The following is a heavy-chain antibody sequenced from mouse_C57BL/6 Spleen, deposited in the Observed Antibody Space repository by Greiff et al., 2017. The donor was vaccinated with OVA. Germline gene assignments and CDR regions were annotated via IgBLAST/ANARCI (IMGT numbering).Heavy chain of an antibody. CDR1: GYAFTNYL. D-gene: IGHD1-1*01. Sequence: QVQLQQSGAELVRPGTSVKVSCKASGYAFTNYLIEWVKQRPGQGLEWIGVINPGSGGTNYNEKFKGKATLTADKSSSTAYMQLSSLTSEDSAVYFSARGGVTTVVEGLFDYWGQGTTLTVSS. V-gene: IGHV1-54*01. CDR3: ARGGVTTVVEGLFDY. CDR2: INPGSGGT. J-gene: IGHJ2*01.